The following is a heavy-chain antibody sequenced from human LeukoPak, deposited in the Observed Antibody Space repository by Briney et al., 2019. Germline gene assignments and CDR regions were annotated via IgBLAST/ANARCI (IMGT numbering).Heavy chain of an antibody. CDR2: IYTGGST. V-gene: IGHV4-4*07. Sequence: SETLSLTCTVSGGSISNYYWTWIRQPAGKGLEWIGRIYTGGSTDYNPSLKSRVTMSVDTSKNQFSLKLNSVTAADTAVYYCARDRRASTIFGVVLYYFDYWGQGTLVTVSS. J-gene: IGHJ4*02. D-gene: IGHD3-3*01. CDR1: GGSISNYY. CDR3: ARDRRASTIFGVVLYYFDY.